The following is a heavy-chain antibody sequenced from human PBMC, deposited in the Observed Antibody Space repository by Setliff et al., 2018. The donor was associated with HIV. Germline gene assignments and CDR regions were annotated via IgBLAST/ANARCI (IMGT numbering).Heavy chain of an antibody. CDR3: ARGLGRGSGTYYNPPGY. V-gene: IGHV4-34*01. Sequence: SETLSLTCAFSGGSFSGYYWMWIRQPPGEGLEWIGEINHSGNTNYNPSLKSRVTMSGDTSKNQFSLNLTSVTAADTAVYFCARGLGRGSGTYYNPPGYWGPGTLVTVSS. D-gene: IGHD3-10*01. J-gene: IGHJ4*02. CDR2: INHSGNT. CDR1: GGSFSGYY.